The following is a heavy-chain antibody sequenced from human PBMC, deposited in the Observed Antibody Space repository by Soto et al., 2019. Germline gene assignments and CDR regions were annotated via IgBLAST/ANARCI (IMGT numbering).Heavy chain of an antibody. J-gene: IGHJ6*03. D-gene: IGHD2-15*01. CDR1: GFTFSSYS. CDR3: ARGLVAARNGESGDHYYMAV. Sequence: PGGSLRLCCSASGFTFSSYSMNWVRQAPGKGLEWVSYISSSSSTIYYADSVKGRFTISRDNSKNSLYLQMSSLRAEDMAVYYCARGLVAARNGESGDHYYMAVWGKGTTVTVSS. V-gene: IGHV3-48*01. CDR2: ISSSSSTI.